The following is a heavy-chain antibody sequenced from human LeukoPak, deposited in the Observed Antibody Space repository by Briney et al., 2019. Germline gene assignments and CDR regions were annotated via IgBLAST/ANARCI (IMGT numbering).Heavy chain of an antibody. CDR2: INPSGGST. CDR1: GYTFTSYY. Sequence: ASVTVSCKASGYTFTSYYMHWVRQAPGQGLEWMGIINPSGGSTSYAQKFQGRVTMTRDTSTSTVYMELSSLRSEDTAVYYCASSTYYYDSSGYAFDYWGQGTLVTVSS. CDR3: ASSTYYYDSSGYAFDY. J-gene: IGHJ4*02. D-gene: IGHD3-22*01. V-gene: IGHV1-46*01.